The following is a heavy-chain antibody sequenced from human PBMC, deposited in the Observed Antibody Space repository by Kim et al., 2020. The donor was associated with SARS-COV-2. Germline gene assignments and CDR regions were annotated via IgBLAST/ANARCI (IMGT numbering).Heavy chain of an antibody. Sequence: AASMQGRVTMSRDDSRPIAYLQMSSLKTEDTAVYYCSRGIYLTSYYFDYWGQGALVTVSS. D-gene: IGHD2-2*02. J-gene: IGHJ4*02. V-gene: IGHV3-49*02. CDR3: SRGIYLTSYYFDY.